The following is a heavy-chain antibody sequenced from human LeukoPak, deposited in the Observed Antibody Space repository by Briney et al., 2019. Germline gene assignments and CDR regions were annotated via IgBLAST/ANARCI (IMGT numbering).Heavy chain of an antibody. CDR3: ARGWGYFDY. Sequence: PSETLSLTCTVSGGSISSDYYYWSWIRQPPGKGLEWIGSIYYSGSTYYNPSLKSRVTISLDTSKKQFSLKLSSVTAADTAVYYCARGWGYFDYWGQGTLVTVSS. D-gene: IGHD3-16*01. J-gene: IGHJ4*02. CDR2: IYYSGST. CDR1: GGSISSDYYY. V-gene: IGHV4-39*07.